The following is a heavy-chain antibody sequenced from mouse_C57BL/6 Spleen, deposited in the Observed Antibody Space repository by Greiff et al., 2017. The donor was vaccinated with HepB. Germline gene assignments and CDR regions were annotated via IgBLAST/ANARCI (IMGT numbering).Heavy chain of an antibody. Sequence: EVQLQESGEGLVKPGGSLKLSCAASGFTFSSYAMSWVRQTPEKRLEWVAYISSGGDYIYYADTVKGRFTISRDNARNTLYLQMSSLKSEDTAMYYCTRRTGTGAMDYWGQGTSVTVSS. J-gene: IGHJ4*01. CDR1: GFTFSSYA. V-gene: IGHV5-9-1*02. D-gene: IGHD4-1*01. CDR3: TRRTGTGAMDY. CDR2: ISSGGDYI.